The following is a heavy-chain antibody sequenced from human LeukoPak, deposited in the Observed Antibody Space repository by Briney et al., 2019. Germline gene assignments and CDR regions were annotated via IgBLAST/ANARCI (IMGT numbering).Heavy chain of an antibody. D-gene: IGHD3-3*01. J-gene: IGHJ5*02. Sequence: SETLSLTCTVSGGSISSSSYYWGWIRQPPGKELEWIGSIYYSGSTYYNPSLKSRVTISVDTSKNQFSLKLNSVTAADTAVYYCARHAWSGSNNWLDPWGQGTLVTVSS. CDR1: GGSISSSSYY. CDR3: ARHAWSGSNNWLDP. V-gene: IGHV4-39*01. CDR2: IYYSGST.